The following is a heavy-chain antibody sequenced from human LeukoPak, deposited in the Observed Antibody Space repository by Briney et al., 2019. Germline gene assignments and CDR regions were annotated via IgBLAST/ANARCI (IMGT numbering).Heavy chain of an antibody. CDR1: VFTFSNYT. CDR2: ISDTGGST. V-gene: IGHV3-23*01. Sequence: GGSLRLSCAASVFTFSNYTMTWVRQALGKGLEWVSPISDTGGSTYYAESVKGRVTTSTDNTTNILSLQMNSRRAEDTAVYYCAKGGSGSYLYYFYLWGQGTLVTVSS. D-gene: IGHD3-10*01. J-gene: IGHJ4*02. CDR3: AKGGSGSYLYYFYL.